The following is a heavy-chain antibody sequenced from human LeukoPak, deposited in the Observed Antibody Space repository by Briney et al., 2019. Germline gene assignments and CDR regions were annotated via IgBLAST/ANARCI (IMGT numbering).Heavy chain of an antibody. Sequence: PGGSLRLSCAASGFTFDNYAMHWVRQAPGKGLEWVSGISWNSGNIGYADSVKGRFTISRDNAKNSLYLQMSSLRAEDTALYYCAKDAASHSSSWATHYYYYGMDVWGQGTTVTVSS. J-gene: IGHJ6*02. CDR3: AKDAASHSSSWATHYYYYGMDV. CDR2: ISWNSGNI. V-gene: IGHV3-9*01. CDR1: GFTFDNYA. D-gene: IGHD6-13*01.